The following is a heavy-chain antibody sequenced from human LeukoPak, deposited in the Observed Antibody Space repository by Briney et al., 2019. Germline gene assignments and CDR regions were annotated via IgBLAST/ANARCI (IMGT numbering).Heavy chain of an antibody. V-gene: IGHV3-21*01. CDR3: ATDKGAAPEERADY. Sequence: PGGSLRLSCAASGFTFSSYSMNWVRQAPGKGLEWVSSISSSSSYIYYADSVKGRFAISRDNAKNSLYLQMNSLRAEDTAVYYCATDKGAAPEERADYWGQGTLVTVSS. J-gene: IGHJ4*02. D-gene: IGHD1-1*01. CDR1: GFTFSSYS. CDR2: ISSSSSYI.